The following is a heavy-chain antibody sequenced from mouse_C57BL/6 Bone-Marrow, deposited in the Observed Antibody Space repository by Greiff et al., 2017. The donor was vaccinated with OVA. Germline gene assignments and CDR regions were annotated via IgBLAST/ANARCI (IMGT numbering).Heavy chain of an antibody. D-gene: IGHD4-1*01. J-gene: IGHJ3*01. V-gene: IGHV1-63*01. Sequence: QVQLKQSGAELVRPGTSVKMSCKASGYTFTNYWIGWAKQRPGHGLEWIGDIYPGGGYTNYNEKFKGKATLTADKSSSTAYMQFSSLTSEDSAIYYCARWDSPPGFAYWGQGTLVTVSA. CDR2: IYPGGGYT. CDR1: GYTFTNYW. CDR3: ARWDSPPGFAY.